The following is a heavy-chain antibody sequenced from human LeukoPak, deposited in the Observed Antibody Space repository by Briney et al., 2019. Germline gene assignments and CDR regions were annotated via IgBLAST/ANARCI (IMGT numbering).Heavy chain of an antibody. D-gene: IGHD5-18*01. J-gene: IGHJ6*03. CDR2: IYTGGST. Sequence: SETLSLTCTVSGGSISSGSYYWIWIRQPGGKGLEWIGRIYTGGSTNYNPSLKSRVTISVDTSKHQFSLKLSSVTAADTAVYYCARGHYTAMVSYYYYYMDVWGKGTMVTVSS. V-gene: IGHV4-61*02. CDR3: ARGHYTAMVSYYYYYMDV. CDR1: GGSISSGSYY.